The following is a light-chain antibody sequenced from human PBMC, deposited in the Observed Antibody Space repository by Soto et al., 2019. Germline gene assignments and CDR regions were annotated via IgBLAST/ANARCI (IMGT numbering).Light chain of an antibody. J-gene: IGKJ4*01. CDR3: QHYNNWPLT. V-gene: IGKV3-15*01. CDR2: GAS. CDR1: QSVSSN. Sequence: DIVLIQYTATVSVSPGERSSVSWMASQSVSSNLAWYQQKPGQAPRLLIFGASTRATGIPSRFSGSGSGTEFTLTISSLQSEDFAVYYCQHYNNWPLTFGGGTKVDIK.